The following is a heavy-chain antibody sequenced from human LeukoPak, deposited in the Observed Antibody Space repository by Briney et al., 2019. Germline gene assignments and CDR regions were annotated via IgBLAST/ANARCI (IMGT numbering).Heavy chain of an antibody. Sequence: ASVKVSCKASGYTFTSYDINWVRQATGQGLEWMGWMNPNSGNTGYAQKFQGRVTMTRNTSISTAYMELGSLRSEDTAVYYCAREPGDIVVVPAAVYYYYYGMDVWGQGTTVTVSS. D-gene: IGHD2-2*01. CDR1: GYTFTSYD. J-gene: IGHJ6*02. CDR3: AREPGDIVVVPAAVYYYYYGMDV. CDR2: MNPNSGNT. V-gene: IGHV1-8*01.